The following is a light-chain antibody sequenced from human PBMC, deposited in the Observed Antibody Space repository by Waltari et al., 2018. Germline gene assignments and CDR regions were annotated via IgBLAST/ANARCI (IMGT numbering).Light chain of an antibody. J-gene: IGLJ1*01. CDR2: GEN. CDR3: TSRDSSGYRHV. CDR1: SLRKYY. V-gene: IGLV3-19*01. Sequence: SSELTQDPAVSVALGQTVRITCQGDSLRKYYATWYQQKTGQAPVLVIFGENKRPSGIPYRFSCSSSGNTASLTITGAQAEDEADYHCTSRDSSGYRHVFGTGTKVTVL.